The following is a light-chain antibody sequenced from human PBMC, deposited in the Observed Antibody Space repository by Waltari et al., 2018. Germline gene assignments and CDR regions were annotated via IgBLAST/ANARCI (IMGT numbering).Light chain of an antibody. CDR1: QSLLHSDGRTR. CDR2: EVY. CDR3: MQNIQLPT. Sequence: IVITQSPLPLPVTPGQPASMSCKSSQSLLHSDGRTRLFWFLQKSGRSPRLLISEVYDRFSGVSDRFSGSGSGTDCTLNISRVEPEDVGIYFCMQNIQLPTFGQGTKVQI. V-gene: IGKV2D-29*02. J-gene: IGKJ1*01.